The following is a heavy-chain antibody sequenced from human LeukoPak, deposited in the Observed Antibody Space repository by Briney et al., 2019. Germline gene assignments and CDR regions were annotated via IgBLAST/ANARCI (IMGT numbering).Heavy chain of an antibody. V-gene: IGHV4-4*07. J-gene: IGHJ5*02. CDR2: IYTSGST. Sequence: PSETLSLTCTVSGGSISSYYWSWIRQPAGKGLEWIGRIYTSGSTNYNPSLKSRVTMSVDTSKNQFSLKLSSVTAADTAVYYCARRDCSSTSCYHNWFDPWGQGTLVTVSS. CDR1: GGSISSYY. D-gene: IGHD2-2*01. CDR3: ARRDCSSTSCYHNWFDP.